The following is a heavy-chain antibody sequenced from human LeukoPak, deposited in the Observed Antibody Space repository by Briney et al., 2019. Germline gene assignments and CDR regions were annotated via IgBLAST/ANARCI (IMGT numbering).Heavy chain of an antibody. Sequence: SETLSLTCAVYGGSFSGYYWSWIRQPPGKGLERIGEINHSGSTNYNPPLKSRVTISVDTSKNQFSLKLSSVTAADTAVYYCARGYSSGWYGAPFDYWGQGTLVTVSS. J-gene: IGHJ4*02. CDR2: INHSGST. CDR1: GGSFSGYY. CDR3: ARGYSSGWYGAPFDY. V-gene: IGHV4-34*01. D-gene: IGHD6-19*01.